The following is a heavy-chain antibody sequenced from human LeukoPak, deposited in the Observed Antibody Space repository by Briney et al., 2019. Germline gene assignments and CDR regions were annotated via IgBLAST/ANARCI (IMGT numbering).Heavy chain of an antibody. V-gene: IGHV3-30*19. Sequence: GRSLRLSCAASGFTFSSYGMHWVRQAPGKGLEWVAVIWYDGSNKYYADSVKGRFTISRDNSKNTLYLQMNSLRAEDTAVYYCARARPYYYDSSGYYILGAFDIWGRGTMVTVSS. CDR1: GFTFSSYG. CDR3: ARARPYYYDSSGYYILGAFDI. D-gene: IGHD3-22*01. J-gene: IGHJ3*02. CDR2: IWYDGSNK.